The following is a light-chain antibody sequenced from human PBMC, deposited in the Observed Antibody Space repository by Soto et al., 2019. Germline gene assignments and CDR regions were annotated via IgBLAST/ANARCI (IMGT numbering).Light chain of an antibody. Sequence: DIVMTQSPDSLAVSLGERATINCKSSQSVLYSSNNKNYLAWYRQKPGQPPKLLIYWASTRESGVPDRFSCSGSGPDFTLTISSLQAEDVTGYYCQQYYATPPYTFGQGTKVEIK. J-gene: IGKJ2*01. CDR3: QQYYATPPYT. V-gene: IGKV4-1*01. CDR2: WAS. CDR1: QSVLYSSNNKNY.